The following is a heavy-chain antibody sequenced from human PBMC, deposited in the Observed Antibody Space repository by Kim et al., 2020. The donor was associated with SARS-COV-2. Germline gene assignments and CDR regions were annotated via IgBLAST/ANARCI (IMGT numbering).Heavy chain of an antibody. CDR3: AKGRGEVYYYYYMDV. CDR1: GFTFDDYA. Sequence: GGSLRLSCAASGFTFDDYAMHWVRQAPGKGLEWVSGISWNSGSIGYADSVKGRFTISRDNAKNSLYLQMNSLRAEDTALYYCAKGRGEVYYYYYMDVWG. CDR2: ISWNSGSI. D-gene: IGHD3-10*01. V-gene: IGHV3-9*01. J-gene: IGHJ6*03.